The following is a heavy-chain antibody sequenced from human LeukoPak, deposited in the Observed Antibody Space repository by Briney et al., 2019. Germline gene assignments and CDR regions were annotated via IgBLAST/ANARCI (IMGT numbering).Heavy chain of an antibody. Sequence: ASVKVSCKASGGTFSSYAISWVRQAPGQGLEWMGGIIPIFGTANYAQKFQGRVTITADESTSTAYMELSSLRSEDTAVYYCASGTYGSGSYYKVFDYWGQGTLVTVSS. CDR1: GGTFSSYA. CDR3: ASGTYGSGSYYKVFDY. V-gene: IGHV1-69*13. J-gene: IGHJ4*02. CDR2: IIPIFGTA. D-gene: IGHD3-10*01.